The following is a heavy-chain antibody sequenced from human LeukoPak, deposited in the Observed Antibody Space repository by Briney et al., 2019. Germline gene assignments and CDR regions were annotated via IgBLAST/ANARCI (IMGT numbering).Heavy chain of an antibody. CDR3: AKGGLVHPLHI. Sequence: PGGSLRFSCAASGFTFSNYAMSWVRQAPGKGLEWVSGINGNGGSTYNADSVKGRFTISRDNSKNKVYLQMNSLRAEDTAVYYCAKGGLVHPLHIWGQGTMVTVSS. J-gene: IGHJ3*02. V-gene: IGHV3-23*01. CDR1: GFTFSNYA. CDR2: INGNGGST. D-gene: IGHD3/OR15-3a*01.